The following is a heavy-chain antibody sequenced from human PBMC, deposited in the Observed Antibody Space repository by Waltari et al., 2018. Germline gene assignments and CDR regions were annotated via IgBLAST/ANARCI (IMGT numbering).Heavy chain of an antibody. D-gene: IGHD3-10*01. CDR3: AGVTMVRGSPEAFDY. Sequence: LEWIGEIYHSGSTNYNPSLKSRFTISVDKSKNQFSLKLSSVTAADTAVYYCAGVTMVRGSPEAFDYWGQGTLVTVSS. V-gene: IGHV4-4*02. CDR2: IYHSGST. J-gene: IGHJ4*02.